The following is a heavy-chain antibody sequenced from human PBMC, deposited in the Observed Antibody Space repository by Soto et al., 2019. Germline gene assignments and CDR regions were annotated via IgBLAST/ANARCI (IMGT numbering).Heavy chain of an antibody. CDR3: AKALGSVAGSYYFSYGMDV. CDR1: GYTFTGYY. V-gene: IGHV1-2*04. D-gene: IGHD6-19*01. J-gene: IGHJ6*02. Sequence: QVQLVQSGAEVKKPGASVKVSCKASGYTFTGYYMHWVRQAPGQGLEWMGWINPNSGGTNYAQKFQGWVTMTRDTSISTADMELSRLRSDDTAVYYCAKALGSVAGSYYFSYGMDVWGQGTTVTVSS. CDR2: INPNSGGT.